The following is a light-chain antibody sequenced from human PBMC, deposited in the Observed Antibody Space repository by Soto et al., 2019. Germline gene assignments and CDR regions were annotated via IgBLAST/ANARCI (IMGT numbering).Light chain of an antibody. J-gene: IGLJ1*01. CDR2: EVY. CDR1: SSDVGGYNY. V-gene: IGLV2-8*01. Sequence: QSALTQPPSASGSPGQSVTISCTGTSSDVGGYNYVSWYQHHPGKAPKLIIYEVYNRPSGVPDRFSGSKSGNTAALTVSGLQAEDEAYYYCSSYGGTNSYVFGTGTKVTVL. CDR3: SSYGGTNSYV.